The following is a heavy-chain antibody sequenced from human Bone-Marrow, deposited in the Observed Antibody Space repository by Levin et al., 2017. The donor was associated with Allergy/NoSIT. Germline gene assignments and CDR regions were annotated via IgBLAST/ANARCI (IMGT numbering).Heavy chain of an antibody. CDR1: DGSIDSDNW. Sequence: SETLSLTCAVSDGSIDSDNWWNWVRQAPGKGLLWIGEIDHTGSTSYNPSLQSRVTMSVAKSKSEFSLMLTSMTAADTAVYYCARRSYTCSGVDCSPYYFDYWGQGPLVTVSS. CDR3: ARRSYTCSGVDCSPYYFDY. CDR2: IDHTGST. V-gene: IGHV4-4*02. D-gene: IGHD2-21*02. J-gene: IGHJ4*02.